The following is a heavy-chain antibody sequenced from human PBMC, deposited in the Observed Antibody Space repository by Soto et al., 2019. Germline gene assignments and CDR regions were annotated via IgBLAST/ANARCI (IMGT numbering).Heavy chain of an antibody. CDR1: GFTFSDHA. CDR3: SIDLWWYTH. J-gene: IGHJ4*02. D-gene: IGHD2-15*01. CDR2: MSGGGSAA. V-gene: IGHV3-23*01. Sequence: EVQLLESGGGLVQPGGSLRLSCTASGFTFSDHAMTWVRQAPGKGLEWLSGMSGGGSAAYYPDSVKGRFTVSRANSNNTLFLQMDSLRVDDTAVYYCSIDLWWYTHWGQGTLVTVSS.